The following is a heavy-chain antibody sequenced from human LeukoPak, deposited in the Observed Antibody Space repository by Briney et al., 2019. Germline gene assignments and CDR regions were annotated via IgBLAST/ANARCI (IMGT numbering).Heavy chain of an antibody. CDR2: IHPNSGDT. J-gene: IGHJ4*02. Sequence: ASVKVSCKASGYTFTGYYMHWVRQAPGQGLEWMGCIHPNSGDTNYAQNFQGRVTMTRDTSISTAYMELIRLTSDDTAVYYCARGDMADWGQGTLVTVSS. CDR3: ARGDMAD. CDR1: GYTFTGYY. V-gene: IGHV1-2*02. D-gene: IGHD5-24*01.